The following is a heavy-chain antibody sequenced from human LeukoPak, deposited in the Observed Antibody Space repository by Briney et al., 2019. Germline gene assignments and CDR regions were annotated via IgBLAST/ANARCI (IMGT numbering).Heavy chain of an antibody. D-gene: IGHD2-2*02. CDR2: INQDGSQI. J-gene: IGHJ4*02. CDR3: AKGLYM. V-gene: IGHV3-7*04. Sequence: GGSLRLSCAASGFTFSSSYMNWVRQIPGKGLEWVANINQDGSQIYHADSVKGRFTISRDNDKNSLYLQMNSLRAEDTAVYYCAKGLYMGGQGTLVTVSS. CDR1: GFTFSSSY.